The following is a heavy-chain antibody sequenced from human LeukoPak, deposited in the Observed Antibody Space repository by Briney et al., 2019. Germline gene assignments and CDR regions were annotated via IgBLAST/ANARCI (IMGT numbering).Heavy chain of an antibody. CDR1: GGSISGYY. D-gene: IGHD7-27*01. Sequence: SETLSLTCTVSGGSISGYYWSWIRQPPGKGRKWIGYIYYSGSTNYTPSLKSRVTISVDTSKNQFSLKLSSVTAADTAVYYCARVLGWRIAFDIWGQGTMVTVSS. CDR3: ARVLGWRIAFDI. J-gene: IGHJ3*02. V-gene: IGHV4-59*01. CDR2: IYYSGST.